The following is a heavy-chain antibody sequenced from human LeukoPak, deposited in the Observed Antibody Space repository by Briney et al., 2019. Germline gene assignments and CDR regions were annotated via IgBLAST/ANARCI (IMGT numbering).Heavy chain of an antibody. CDR1: GGSVSRGSYF. Sequence: SETLSLTCTVSGGSVSRGSYFWSWIRQPPGEGLEWIGFIYYNGNTNSSPSLKSRVTISVDSSKSQFSLKLTSVTAAETAVYYCARGYRSSWYQVDYWGQGTLVTVSS. J-gene: IGHJ4*02. CDR2: IYYNGNT. V-gene: IGHV4-61*01. D-gene: IGHD6-13*01. CDR3: ARGYRSSWYQVDY.